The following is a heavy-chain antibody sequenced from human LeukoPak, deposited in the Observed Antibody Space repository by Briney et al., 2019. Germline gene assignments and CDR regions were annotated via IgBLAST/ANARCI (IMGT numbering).Heavy chain of an antibody. Sequence: GGSLRLSCAASGFTFSTYAMSWVRQAPGKGLEWVSTISDSGANTYYADSVRGRFTISRDNSKNTLYLQKNSLRADDTAIYYCAKQLGYCSDGSCYFPYWGQGTLVTVSS. D-gene: IGHD2-15*01. CDR3: AKQLGYCSDGSCYFPY. V-gene: IGHV3-23*01. J-gene: IGHJ4*02. CDR1: GFTFSTYA. CDR2: ISDSGANT.